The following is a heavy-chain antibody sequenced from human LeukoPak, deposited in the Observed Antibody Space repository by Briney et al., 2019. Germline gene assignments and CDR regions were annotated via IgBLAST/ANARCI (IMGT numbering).Heavy chain of an antibody. CDR1: GGTFSSYA. V-gene: IGHV1-69*06. Sequence: GASVKVSCKASGGTFSSYAISWVRQAPGQGLEWMGGIIPIFGTANYAQKFQGRVTITADKSTSTAYMELSSLRAEDTAVYYCARVGTYSSGYYYFDYWGQGTLVTVSS. D-gene: IGHD3-22*01. CDR3: ARVGTYSSGYYYFDY. J-gene: IGHJ4*02. CDR2: IIPIFGTA.